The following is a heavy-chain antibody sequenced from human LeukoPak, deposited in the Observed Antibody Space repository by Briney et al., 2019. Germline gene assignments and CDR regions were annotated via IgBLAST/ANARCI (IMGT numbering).Heavy chain of an antibody. CDR3: ARDATRISGWFDP. V-gene: IGHV4-59*01. D-gene: IGHD3-22*01. CDR2: IYYSGST. CDR1: GGSISSYY. Sequence: PSETLSLTCTVSGGSISSYYWSWIRQPPGKGLEWIGYIYYSGSTNYNPSLKSRVTISVDTSKNQFSLKLSSVTAADTAVYYCARDATRISGWFDPWGQGTLVTVSS. J-gene: IGHJ5*02.